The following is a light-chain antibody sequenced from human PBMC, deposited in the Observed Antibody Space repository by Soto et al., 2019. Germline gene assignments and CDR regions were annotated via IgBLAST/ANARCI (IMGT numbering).Light chain of an antibody. Sequence: EIVMTQSPDILSVSPGERATLSCRANQSISSNLAWYQQKPGQAPRLLIYGAATRATGIPARFSGSGSGTDFTLTINSLQSEDFATYYCQQTYTLPRTLAQGTKVE. CDR3: QQTYTLPRT. J-gene: IGKJ1*01. CDR1: QSISSN. V-gene: IGKV3-15*01. CDR2: GAA.